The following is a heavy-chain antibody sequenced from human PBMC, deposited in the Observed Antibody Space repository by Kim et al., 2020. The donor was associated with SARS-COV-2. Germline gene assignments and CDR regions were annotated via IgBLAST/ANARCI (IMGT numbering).Heavy chain of an antibody. Sequence: NYCPSFQGHVTISADKSISTAYLQWSSLKASDTAIYYCARRGTSPWYDYWGQGTLVTVSS. J-gene: IGHJ4*02. V-gene: IGHV5-10-1*01. D-gene: IGHD6-13*01. CDR3: ARRGTSPWYDY.